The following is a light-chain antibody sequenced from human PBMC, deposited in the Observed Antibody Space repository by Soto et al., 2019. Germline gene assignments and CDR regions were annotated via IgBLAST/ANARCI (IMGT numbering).Light chain of an antibody. J-gene: IGKJ2*01. Sequence: EIVLTQSPGTLCLSPGERATLSCRASQSVSNYYLAWYQQKPGQAPRLLIYGASSRATGIPDRFSGSGSGTDFTLTISSLEPEDFAVYYCQQYGSSPYTFGQGTKLEIK. V-gene: IGKV3-20*01. CDR2: GAS. CDR3: QQYGSSPYT. CDR1: QSVSNYY.